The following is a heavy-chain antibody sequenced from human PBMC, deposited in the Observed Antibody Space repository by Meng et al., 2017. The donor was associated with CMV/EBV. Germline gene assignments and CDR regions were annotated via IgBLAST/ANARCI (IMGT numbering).Heavy chain of an antibody. J-gene: IGHJ4*02. CDR3: ARGRLFCSSTSCRNGGIGY. CDR2: MYPNSGNT. CDR1: GYTFTSYD. D-gene: IGHD2-2*01. V-gene: IGHV1-8*03. Sequence: ASVKVSCKASGYTFTSYDINWVRQATGQGLEWMGWMYPNSGNTGYAQKFQGRVTITRNTSISTAYMELSSLRSEDTAVYYCARGRLFCSSTSCRNGGIGYWGQGTLVTVSS.